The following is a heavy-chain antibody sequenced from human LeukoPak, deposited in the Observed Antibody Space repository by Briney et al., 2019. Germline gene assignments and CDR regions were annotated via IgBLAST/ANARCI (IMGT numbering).Heavy chain of an antibody. D-gene: IGHD5-12*01. CDR2: ISSSSSYI. J-gene: IGHJ4*02. V-gene: IGHV3-21*01. Sequence: GGSLRLSCAASGFTFSSYSMNWVRQAPGKGLEWVSSISSSSSYIYYADSVKGRFTISRDNAKNSLYLQMNSLRAEDTAVYYCARDGYTLYGVPFDYWGQGTLVTVSS. CDR3: ARDGYTLYGVPFDY. CDR1: GFTFSSYS.